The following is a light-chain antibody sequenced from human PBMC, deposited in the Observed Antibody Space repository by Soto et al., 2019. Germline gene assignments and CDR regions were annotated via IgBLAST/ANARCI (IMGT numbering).Light chain of an antibody. CDR1: QSLSSN. CDR3: QQYNNWPLT. J-gene: IGKJ4*01. CDR2: GAS. Sequence: EIVMTQSPATLSVSPGERATLSCRASQSLSSNLGWYQQKPGQAPRLLIYGASTRPTGIPARFSGSESGTEFTLTISSLQSEDFAVYYCQQYNNWPLTFGQGTKVDI. V-gene: IGKV3-15*01.